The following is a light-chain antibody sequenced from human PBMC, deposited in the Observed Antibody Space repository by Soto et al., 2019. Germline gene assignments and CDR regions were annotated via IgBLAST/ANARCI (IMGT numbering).Light chain of an antibody. Sequence: QSVLTQPPSVSAAPGQKVTISCSGGSSNIGNNFVTWYQQLPGTAPKLLIYDNNKRPSGIPDRFSGSQSGTSATLGITGLQTGDEAGDYCGSWDSSLTYVFGTGTKVTVL. V-gene: IGLV1-51*01. CDR1: SSNIGNNF. CDR3: GSWDSSLTYV. CDR2: DNN. J-gene: IGLJ1*01.